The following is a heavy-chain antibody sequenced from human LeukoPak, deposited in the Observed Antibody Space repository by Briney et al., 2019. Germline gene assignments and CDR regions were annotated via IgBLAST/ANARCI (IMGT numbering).Heavy chain of an antibody. J-gene: IGHJ4*02. D-gene: IGHD6-13*01. V-gene: IGHV4-59*01. CDR1: GDSISSNY. CDR2: ISYSGST. CDR3: ARNIGSSQDY. Sequence: SETLPLTCTVSGDSISSNYWNWIRQPPGKGLEWIGYISYSGSTNYNPSLKSRVTISVDTLKNQFSLKLSSVTAADTAVYYCARNIGSSQDYWGQGTLVTVSS.